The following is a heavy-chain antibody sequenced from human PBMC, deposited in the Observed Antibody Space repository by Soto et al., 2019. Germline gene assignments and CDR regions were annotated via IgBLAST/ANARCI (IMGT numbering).Heavy chain of an antibody. CDR3: GRAWRIGMANPGA. Sequence: PSETLCLTCTVSGGSTNSTTYYWGWIRQSPGKGLEWIVNIYYSAKTYYSPSLKSRVSISVDSSRHQFSLSLSSATAADTAIYDCGRAWRIGMANPGAWGQGAMVTVSS. J-gene: IGHJ5*02. V-gene: IGHV4-39*01. CDR1: GGSTNSTTYY. D-gene: IGHD6-19*01. CDR2: IYYSAKT.